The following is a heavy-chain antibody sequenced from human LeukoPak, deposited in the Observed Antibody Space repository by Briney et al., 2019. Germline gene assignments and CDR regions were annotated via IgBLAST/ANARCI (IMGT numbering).Heavy chain of an antibody. Sequence: ASVKASCKASGYTFTSYGISWVRQAPGQGLEWMGWISAYNGNTNYAQKLQGRVTMTTDTSTSTAYMELRSLRSDDTAVYYCARVSGDFWSGSPPVPHYFDYWGQGTLVTVSS. CDR3: ARVSGDFWSGSPPVPHYFDY. D-gene: IGHD3-3*01. J-gene: IGHJ4*02. CDR2: ISAYNGNT. V-gene: IGHV1-18*01. CDR1: GYTFTSYG.